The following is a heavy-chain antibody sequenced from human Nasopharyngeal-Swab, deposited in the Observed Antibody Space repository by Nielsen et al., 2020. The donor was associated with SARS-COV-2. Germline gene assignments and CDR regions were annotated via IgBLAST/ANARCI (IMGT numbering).Heavy chain of an antibody. D-gene: IGHD3-10*01. CDR1: GYTFTSYY. J-gene: IGHJ4*02. CDR2: INPSGGST. V-gene: IGHV1-46*01. CDR3: ARSSPRGHFDY. Sequence: ASVKVSCKASGYTFTSYYMHWVRQAPGQGLEWMGIINPSGGSTSYAQKVQGRVTMTTDTSTSTAYMELRSLRSDDTAVYYCARSSPRGHFDYWGQGTLVTVSS.